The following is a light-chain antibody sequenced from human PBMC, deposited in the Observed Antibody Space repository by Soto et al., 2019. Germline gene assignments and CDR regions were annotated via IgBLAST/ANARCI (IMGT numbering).Light chain of an antibody. V-gene: IGKV3-20*01. Sequence: VLTQSPSTLSLSPGETATLSCRSSQSISTYSAWYQQKPGQAPRLLIYGTSSRATGIPDRFSGSGSGTDFTLTISRLEPEDFAVYYCQQYGNSPFTFGQGTRLEIK. CDR2: GTS. CDR3: QQYGNSPFT. J-gene: IGKJ5*01. CDR1: QSISTY.